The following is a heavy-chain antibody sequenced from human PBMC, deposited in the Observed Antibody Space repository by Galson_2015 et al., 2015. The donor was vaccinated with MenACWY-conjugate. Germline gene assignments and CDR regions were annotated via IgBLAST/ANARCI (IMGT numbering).Heavy chain of an antibody. CDR2: IYYSGTT. V-gene: IGHV4-59*08. J-gene: IGHJ4*02. Sequence: ATLSLTCPVSGGSISSYYLGWIRQPPGKGLEWIGYIYYSGTTKYNPSLKSRVTISTDTSKTQFSLRLNSGTAADTAVYYCARRHCSSGSCFFDYWGQGSLVTVSS. CDR1: GGSISSYY. CDR3: ARRHCSSGSCFFDY. D-gene: IGHD2-15*01.